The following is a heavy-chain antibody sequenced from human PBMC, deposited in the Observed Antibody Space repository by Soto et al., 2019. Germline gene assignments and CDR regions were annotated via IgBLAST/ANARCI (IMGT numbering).Heavy chain of an antibody. CDR3: ARDRNNWKDGTKFDY. Sequence: EVQLVESGGGLVQPGGSLRLSCAASGFTFSSYSMNWVRQAPGKGLEWVSYIGSSTFNIYYADSVKGRFTISRDNAKKSLILQMNSLRDEDTAVYYCARDRNNWKDGTKFDYWGQGTLVTVSS. V-gene: IGHV3-48*02. D-gene: IGHD1-20*01. J-gene: IGHJ4*02. CDR2: IGSSTFNI. CDR1: GFTFSSYS.